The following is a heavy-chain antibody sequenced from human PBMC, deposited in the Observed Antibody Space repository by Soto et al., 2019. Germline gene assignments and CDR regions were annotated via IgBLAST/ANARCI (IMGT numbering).Heavy chain of an antibody. J-gene: IGHJ4*02. CDR3: ARGVRGYSYGYTDY. Sequence: QVQLQESGPGLVKPSETLSLTCTVSGGSISSYYWSWIRQPPGKGLEWIGYIYYSGSTNYNPSLKSLVTISVDTSKNQFSLKLSSVTAADTAVYYCARGVRGYSYGYTDYWGQGTLVTVSS. V-gene: IGHV4-59*01. CDR1: GGSISSYY. CDR2: IYYSGST. D-gene: IGHD5-18*01.